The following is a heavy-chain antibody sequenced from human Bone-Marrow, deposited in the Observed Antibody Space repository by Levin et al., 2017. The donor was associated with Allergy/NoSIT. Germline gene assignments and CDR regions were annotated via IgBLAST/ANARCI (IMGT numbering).Heavy chain of an antibody. CDR2: ISDSSSSI. D-gene: IGHD6-13*01. CDR3: ARDCPHLSYSSTWYYYYGMDV. V-gene: IGHV3-48*02. Sequence: GGSLRLSCAASGFTFSNSSMNWVRQAPGKGLEWVSYISDSSSSIFYADSVKGRFTISRDNAKNSLFLQMNSLRDEGTAVYYCARDCPHLSYSSTWYYYYGMDVWGQGTTVTVSS. CDR1: GFTFSNSS. J-gene: IGHJ6*02.